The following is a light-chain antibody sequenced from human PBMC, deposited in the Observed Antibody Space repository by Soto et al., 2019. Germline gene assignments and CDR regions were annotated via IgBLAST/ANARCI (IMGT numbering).Light chain of an antibody. J-gene: IGKJ2*01. CDR2: KAS. CDR1: ESISLW. CDR3: QHYNSFPYT. Sequence: DIQMTQSPSTLSASVGDRVTITCRASESISLWLAWFQQKPGKAPKLLIYKASTLASGVPSRFSGSGSGTAFTLTIRSLQPDDFAIYYCQHYNSFPYTFAQGTKVDI. V-gene: IGKV1-5*03.